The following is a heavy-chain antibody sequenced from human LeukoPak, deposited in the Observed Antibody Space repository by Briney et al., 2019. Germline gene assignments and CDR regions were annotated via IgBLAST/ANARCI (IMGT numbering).Heavy chain of an antibody. CDR2: ISGSGGST. CDR1: GFTFSSYA. D-gene: IGHD3-3*01. CDR3: AKSSGRYDFWSGYYEASADY. J-gene: IGHJ4*02. Sequence: GGSLRLSRAASGFTFSSYAMSWVRQAPGKGLEWVSAISGSGGSTYYADSVKGRFTISRDNSKNTLYLQMNSLRAEDTAVYYCAKSSGRYDFWSGYYEASADYWGQGTLVTVSS. V-gene: IGHV3-23*01.